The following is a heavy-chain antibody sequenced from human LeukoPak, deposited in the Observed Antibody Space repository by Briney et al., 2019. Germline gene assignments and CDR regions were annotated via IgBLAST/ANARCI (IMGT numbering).Heavy chain of an antibody. CDR3: ARSLWFGELSSETYYYCYMDV. CDR1: GYTFTGYY. V-gene: IGHV1-2*02. CDR2: INPNSGGT. D-gene: IGHD3-10*01. Sequence: ASVKVSCKASGYTFTGYYMHWVRQAPGQGLEWMGWINPNSGGTNYAQKFQGRVTMTRDTSISTAYMELSRLRSDDTAVYYCARSLWFGELSSETYYYCYMDVWGKGTTVTVSS. J-gene: IGHJ6*03.